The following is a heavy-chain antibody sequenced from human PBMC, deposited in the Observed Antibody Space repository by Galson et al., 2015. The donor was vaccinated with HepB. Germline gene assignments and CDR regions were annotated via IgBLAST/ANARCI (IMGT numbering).Heavy chain of an antibody. V-gene: IGHV1-18*01. D-gene: IGHD4-17*01. Sequence: SVKVSCKASGYTFTSYGISWVRQAPGQGLEWMGWISAYNGNTNYAQKLQGRVTMTTDTSTSTACMELRSLRSDDTAVYYCATTVTRYYYYYYGMDVWGQGTTVTVSS. CDR1: GYTFTSYG. CDR3: ATTVTRYYYYYYGMDV. J-gene: IGHJ6*02. CDR2: ISAYNGNT.